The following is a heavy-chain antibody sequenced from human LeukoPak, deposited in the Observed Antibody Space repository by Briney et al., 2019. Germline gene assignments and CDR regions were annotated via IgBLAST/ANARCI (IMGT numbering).Heavy chain of an antibody. D-gene: IGHD6-13*01. CDR3: ARDRLAATGLFDY. J-gene: IGHJ4*02. V-gene: IGHV3-20*04. Sequence: GGSLRLSCTASGFSFDDYGMSWVRQAPGKGLEWVSGINWDGGSAAYADSVKGRFTISRDNAKNSLYLQMNSLRTEDTAFYYCARDRLAATGLFDYWGQGTLVTVSS. CDR1: GFSFDDYG. CDR2: INWDGGSA.